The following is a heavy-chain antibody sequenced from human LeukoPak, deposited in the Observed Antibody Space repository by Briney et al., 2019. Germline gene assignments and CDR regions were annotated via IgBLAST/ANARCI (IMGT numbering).Heavy chain of an antibody. CDR1: GDSISSSTYY. Sequence: SETLSLTCTVSGDSISSSTYYWAWIRQPPGKGLEWIGSIYRSGSTYYNSSLRSRVTISVDTSKNQFSLKLSSVTAADTAVYYCARRSPDCSSTSCYFDYWGQGTLVTVSS. V-gene: IGHV4-39*01. J-gene: IGHJ4*02. CDR2: IYRSGST. CDR3: ARRSPDCSSTSCYFDY. D-gene: IGHD2-2*01.